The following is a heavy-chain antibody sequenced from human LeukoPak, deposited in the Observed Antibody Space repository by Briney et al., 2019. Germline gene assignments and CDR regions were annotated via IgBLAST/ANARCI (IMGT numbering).Heavy chain of an antibody. CDR1: GGTFSSYA. Sequence: ASVKVSCKASGGTFSSYAISWVRQAPGQGLEWMGRIIPIFGTANYAQKFQGRVTITTDESTSTAYMELSSLRSEDTAVYYCVREVITMVRGVISPVASDYWGQGTLVTVSS. CDR3: VREVITMVRGVISPVASDY. J-gene: IGHJ4*02. CDR2: IIPIFGTA. D-gene: IGHD3-10*01. V-gene: IGHV1-69*05.